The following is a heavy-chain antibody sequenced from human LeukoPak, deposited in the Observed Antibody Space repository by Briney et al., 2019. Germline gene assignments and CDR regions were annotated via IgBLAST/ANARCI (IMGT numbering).Heavy chain of an antibody. D-gene: IGHD2-15*01. CDR3: ARGHCTSGSCSRWFDP. V-gene: IGHV4-61*02. CDR2: IYNSGST. J-gene: IGHJ5*02. CDR1: GASISSGSYS. Sequence: SQTLSLTCTVSGASISSGSYSWSWIRQSAGKGLEWIGRIYNSGSTNYNPSLKSRVTISVDTSKNQFSLKLSSVTAADTAVYYCARGHCTSGSCSRWFDPWGQGTLVTVSS.